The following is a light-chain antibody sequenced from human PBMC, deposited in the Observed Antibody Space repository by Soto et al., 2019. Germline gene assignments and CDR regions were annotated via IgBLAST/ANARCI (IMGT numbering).Light chain of an antibody. V-gene: IGKV1-5*01. Sequence: DIQMTQSPSTLSASVGDRVTITCRASQSISSWLAWYQQKPGKAPKLLIYDASSLESGVPSRFSGSGSGTEFTLTISSLHPEDFATYYCQQYNSYWTFGQGTKVDIK. CDR1: QSISSW. J-gene: IGKJ1*01. CDR2: DAS. CDR3: QQYNSYWT.